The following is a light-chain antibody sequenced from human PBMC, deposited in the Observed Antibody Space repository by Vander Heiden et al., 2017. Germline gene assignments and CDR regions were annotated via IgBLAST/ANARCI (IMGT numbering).Light chain of an antibody. V-gene: IGKV1-5*01. CDR2: DAS. J-gene: IGKJ1*01. CDR1: QSISSW. Sequence: DIQMTQSPSTLSASVGDRGSITCRASQSISSWLAWYQQKPGKAPKLLICDASSLESGVPSRFSGSGSGTEFTLTISSLQPDDFATYYCQQYNSRRTFGQGTKVDIK. CDR3: QQYNSRRT.